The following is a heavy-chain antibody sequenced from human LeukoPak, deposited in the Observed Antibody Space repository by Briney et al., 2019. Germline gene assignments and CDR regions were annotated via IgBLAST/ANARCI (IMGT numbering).Heavy chain of an antibody. V-gene: IGHV3-30*02. J-gene: IGHJ6*03. CDR3: AKGHGWEASYYYYMDV. Sequence: GGSLRLSCAASGFTISSYGMYWVRQAPGKGLEWVAFTRYDGSNKYYADSVKGRFTISRDNSKNTLYLKMNSLRAEDTAVYYWAKGHGWEASYYYYMDVWGKGTTVTISS. CDR1: GFTISSYG. D-gene: IGHD1-26*01. CDR2: TRYDGSNK.